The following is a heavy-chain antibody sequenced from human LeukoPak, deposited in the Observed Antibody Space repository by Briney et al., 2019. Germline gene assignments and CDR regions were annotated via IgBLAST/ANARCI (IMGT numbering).Heavy chain of an antibody. Sequence: SETLSLTCAVSGGSISSGGYSWSWIRQPPGKGLEWIGYIYHSGSTYYNPSLKSRVTISVDRSKNQFSLKLSSVTAAATAVYYCARETIFGVVNYFDYWGQGTLVTVSS. CDR1: GGSISSGGYS. D-gene: IGHD3-3*01. J-gene: IGHJ4*02. CDR2: IYHSGST. CDR3: ARETIFGVVNYFDY. V-gene: IGHV4-30-2*01.